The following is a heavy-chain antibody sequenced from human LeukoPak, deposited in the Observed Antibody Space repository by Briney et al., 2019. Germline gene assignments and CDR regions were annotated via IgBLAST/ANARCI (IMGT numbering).Heavy chain of an antibody. V-gene: IGHV3-23*01. CDR2: ISGSSGNT. D-gene: IGHD5-24*01. Sequence: GGSLRLSCAASGFTFSSYAMSWVRQAPGKGLEWVSAISGSSGNTYYADSVKGRFTISRDNSKNTLYLQMNSLRAEDTAVYYCPKHVEMATNGRVDAFDIWGQGTMVTVSS. CDR1: GFTFSSYA. J-gene: IGHJ3*02. CDR3: PKHVEMATNGRVDAFDI.